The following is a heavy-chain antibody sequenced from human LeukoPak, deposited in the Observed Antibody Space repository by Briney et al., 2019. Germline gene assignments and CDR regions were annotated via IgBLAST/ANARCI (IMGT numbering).Heavy chain of an antibody. D-gene: IGHD6-13*01. J-gene: IGHJ4*02. CDR3: ASSSWEYYFDY. V-gene: IGHV1-69*05. Sequence: ASVKVSCKASGGTFSSYAISWVRQAPGQGLEWMGGIIPIFGTANYAQKLQGRVTMTTDTSTSTAYMELRSLRSDDTAVYYCASSSWEYYFDYWGQGTLVTVSS. CDR2: IIPIFGTA. CDR1: GGTFSSYA.